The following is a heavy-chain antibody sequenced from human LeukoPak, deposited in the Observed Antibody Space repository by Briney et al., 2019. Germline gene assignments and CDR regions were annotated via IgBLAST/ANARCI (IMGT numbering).Heavy chain of an antibody. V-gene: IGHV3-21*01. CDR2: ISSSSSYI. CDR1: GFTFSSYS. CDR3: ARDGGSYCSGGSCYSGNYYYYGMDV. J-gene: IGHJ6*02. D-gene: IGHD2-15*01. Sequence: GGSVRLSCAASGFTFSSYSMNWVRQAPGKGLEWVSSISSSSSYIYYADSVKGRFTISRDNAKNSLYLQMNSLRAEDTAVYYCARDGGSYCSGGSCYSGNYYYYGMDVWGQGTTVTVSS.